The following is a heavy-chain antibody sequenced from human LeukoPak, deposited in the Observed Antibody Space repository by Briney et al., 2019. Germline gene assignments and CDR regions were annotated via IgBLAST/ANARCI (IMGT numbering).Heavy chain of an antibody. Sequence: SETLSLTCTVSGGSISSYYWSWIRQHPGKGLEWIGYIYYSGSTYYNPSLKSRVTISVDTSKNQFSLKLSSVTAADTAMYYCAIFSGNYDLNNWFDPWGQGTLVTVSS. D-gene: IGHD1-26*01. V-gene: IGHV4-59*06. J-gene: IGHJ5*02. CDR2: IYYSGST. CDR1: GGSISSYY. CDR3: AIFSGNYDLNNWFDP.